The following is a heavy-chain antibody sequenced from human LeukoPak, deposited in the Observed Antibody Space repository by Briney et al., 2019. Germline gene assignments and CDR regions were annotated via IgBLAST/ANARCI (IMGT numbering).Heavy chain of an antibody. CDR1: GYTFSNYG. Sequence: GASVKVSCTASGYTFSNYGISWVRQAPGQGLEWLGWISSYNGNTHYAQKLQGRVTLTTDTSTSTAYMEVRSLRSDDTAVYFCARVIPDYYDSSGYPLFFDYWGQGTLVTVSS. V-gene: IGHV1-18*01. D-gene: IGHD3-22*01. CDR3: ARVIPDYYDSSGYPLFFDY. J-gene: IGHJ4*02. CDR2: ISSYNGNT.